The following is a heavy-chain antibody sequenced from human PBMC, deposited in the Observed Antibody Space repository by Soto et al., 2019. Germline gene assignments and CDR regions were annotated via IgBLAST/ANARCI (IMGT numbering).Heavy chain of an antibody. J-gene: IGHJ4*02. D-gene: IGHD6-13*01. CDR1: GGSISSNY. Sequence: SETLSLTCTVSGGSISSNYWTWIRQPPRKGLEWIGYVYNSGSTNYNPSLKSRVTISEDTSKSQFSLKVNSMTAADTAVYYCARYRREAVAGYTLDNWGQGMLVTVSS. CDR2: VYNSGST. V-gene: IGHV4-59*01. CDR3: ARYRREAVAGYTLDN.